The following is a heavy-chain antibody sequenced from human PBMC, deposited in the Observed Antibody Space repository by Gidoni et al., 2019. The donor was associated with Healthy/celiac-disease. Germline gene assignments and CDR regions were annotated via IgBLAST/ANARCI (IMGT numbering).Heavy chain of an antibody. D-gene: IGHD3-3*01. J-gene: IGHJ4*02. CDR1: GFTLSSYA. CDR2: ISGRGVST. CDR3: AEGTIFGGPRGGY. Sequence: EVQLLESGGGVVQPGGSLRLSCTASGFTLSSYAMSWVRPAPGKGLEWVSAISGRGVSTYYADSVKGRFTISRDNSKNTLYLQMTSLRAEDTAVYYCAEGTIFGGPRGGYWGQGTLVTVSS. V-gene: IGHV3-23*01.